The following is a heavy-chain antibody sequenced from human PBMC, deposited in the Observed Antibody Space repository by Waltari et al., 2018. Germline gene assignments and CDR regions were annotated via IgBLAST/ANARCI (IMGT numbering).Heavy chain of an antibody. CDR3: AKDSAFRYSLYANYYFQF. CDR1: GFTFTNYG. D-gene: IGHD5-12*01. CDR2: ISYDGSNK. V-gene: IGHV3-30*18. J-gene: IGHJ4*02. Sequence: QVQLVESVGGVVQPGRSMRLSCSASGFTFTNYGQTWGRQAPGKGLEWVAVISYDGSNKYYADSVKGRFTISRDTSKNTLYLQMNSLRADDTAVYYCAKDSAFRYSLYANYYFQFWGQGTLVTVSS.